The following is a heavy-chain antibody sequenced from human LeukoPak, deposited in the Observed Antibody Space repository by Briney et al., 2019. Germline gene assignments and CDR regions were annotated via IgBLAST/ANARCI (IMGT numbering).Heavy chain of an antibody. V-gene: IGHV4-39*07. D-gene: IGHD6-19*01. J-gene: IGHJ4*02. CDR3: ARVGIAVAGTIDY. Sequence: TSETLSLTCTVSGDSISSSSYYWGWIRQPPGKGLEWIGTIFYSGSTYYNPSLKSRVTISVDTSKNQFSLKLSSVTAADTAVYYCARVGIAVAGTIDYWGQGTLVTVSS. CDR2: IFYSGST. CDR1: GDSISSSSYY.